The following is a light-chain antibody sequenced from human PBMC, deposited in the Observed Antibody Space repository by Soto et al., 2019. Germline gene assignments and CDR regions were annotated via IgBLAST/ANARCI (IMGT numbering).Light chain of an antibody. CDR1: QTISSW. CDR3: QHYNSYSEA. CDR2: KAS. V-gene: IGKV1-5*03. Sequence: DIEMTQSPSTLSGSPGDRATITCRASQTISSWLAWYQQKPGKAPKLLIYKASTLKSGVPSRFSGSGSGTEFTLTICSLQPDDFATYYCQHYNSYSEAFGQGTKVDIK. J-gene: IGKJ1*01.